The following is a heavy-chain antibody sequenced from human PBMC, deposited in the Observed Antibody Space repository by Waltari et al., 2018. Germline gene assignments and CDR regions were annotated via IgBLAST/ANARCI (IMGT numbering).Heavy chain of an antibody. CDR1: GGSISSSSYY. Sequence: QLQLQESGPGLVKPSETLSLTCTVSGGSISSSSYYWGWIRQPPGKGLEWIGSIYYSGSTYYNPSRKSRVTISVDTSKNQFSLKLSSVTAADTAVYYCARRALYDSSGYYQYWGQGTLVTVSS. D-gene: IGHD3-22*01. CDR3: ARRALYDSSGYYQY. V-gene: IGHV4-39*07. CDR2: IYYSGST. J-gene: IGHJ4*02.